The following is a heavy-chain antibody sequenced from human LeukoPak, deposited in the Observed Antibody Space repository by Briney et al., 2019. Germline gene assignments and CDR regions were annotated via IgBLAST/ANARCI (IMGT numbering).Heavy chain of an antibody. CDR2: INHSGST. CDR1: GGSFSGYY. V-gene: IGHV4-34*01. J-gene: IGHJ6*02. Sequence: SETLPLTCAVYGGSFSGYYWSWIRQPPGKGLEWIGEINHSGSTNYNPSLKSRVTISVDTSKNQFSLKLSSVTAADTAVYYCARPVAATYGMDVWGQGTTVTVSS. D-gene: IGHD2-15*01. CDR3: ARPVAATYGMDV.